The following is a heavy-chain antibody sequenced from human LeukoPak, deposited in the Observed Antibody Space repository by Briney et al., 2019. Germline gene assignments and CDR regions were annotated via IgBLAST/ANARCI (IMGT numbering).Heavy chain of an antibody. CDR3: ARGYCSSASCYFDF. V-gene: IGHV3-23*01. Sequence: GGSLRLSCAASGFTFSSYAMSWVRQAPGKGLEWVSAISGSGGSTYYADSVKGRFTISRDNSKNTLYLQMNSLRPEDTAVYYCARGYCSSASCYFDFWGQRTLVTVSS. CDR1: GFTFSSYA. J-gene: IGHJ4*02. CDR2: ISGSGGST. D-gene: IGHD2-2*01.